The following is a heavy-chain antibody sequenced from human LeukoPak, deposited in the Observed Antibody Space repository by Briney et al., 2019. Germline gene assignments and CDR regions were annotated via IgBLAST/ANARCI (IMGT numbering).Heavy chain of an antibody. CDR3: AREAKMRVGAPLY. V-gene: IGHV3-23*01. CDR2: ISGSGGST. D-gene: IGHD1-26*01. CDR1: GFTFSRYA. Sequence: PGGSLRLSCAGSGFTFSRYAMSWVRQAPGKGLEWVSAISGSGGSTDYPDSVKGRFTISRDNSKNTLYLQMNSLRAEDTAVYYCAREAKMRVGAPLYWGQGTLVTVSS. J-gene: IGHJ4*02.